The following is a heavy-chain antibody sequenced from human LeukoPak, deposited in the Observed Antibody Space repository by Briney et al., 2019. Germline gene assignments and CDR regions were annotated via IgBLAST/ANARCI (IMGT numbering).Heavy chain of an antibody. V-gene: IGHV3-30*02. CDR3: AKDHPKYSSSSSWFDP. CDR2: IRYDGSNK. Sequence: GGSLRLSCAASGFTFSSYGMHWVRQAPGKGLEWVAFIRYDGSNKYYADSVKGRFTISRDNSKNTLYLQMNSLRAEDTAVYYCAKDHPKYSSSSSWFDPWGQGTLVTVSS. D-gene: IGHD6-6*01. J-gene: IGHJ5*02. CDR1: GFTFSSYG.